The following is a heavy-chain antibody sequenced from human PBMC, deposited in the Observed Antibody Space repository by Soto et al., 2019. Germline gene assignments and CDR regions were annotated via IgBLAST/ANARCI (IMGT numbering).Heavy chain of an antibody. CDR2: IIPMFGTT. CDR1: GGTFSSYT. CDR3: AKTLDYNFDY. D-gene: IGHD2-2*02. J-gene: IGHJ4*02. V-gene: IGHV1-69*06. Sequence: QVQLVQSGAEVKKPGSSVKVSCRASGGTFSSYTISWVRQAPGQGLEWMGGIIPMFGTTRYAQKFQGRVTITADKSTNTAYMELSSLRSEDTAVYHCAKTLDYNFDYWGQGTLVTVSS.